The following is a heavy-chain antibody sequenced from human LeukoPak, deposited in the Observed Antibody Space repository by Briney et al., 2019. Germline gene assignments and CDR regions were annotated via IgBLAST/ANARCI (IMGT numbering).Heavy chain of an antibody. CDR2: IYHSGST. J-gene: IGHJ6*02. D-gene: IGHD6-13*01. Sequence: SSETLSLTFTVSGYSISSGYYWGWIRQPPGKGLEWIGSIYHSGSTYYNPSLKSRVTISVDTSKNQFSLKLSSVTAADTAVYYCARSEKYSSNLGYYYGMDVWGQGTTVTVSS. CDR3: ARSEKYSSNLGYYYGMDV. CDR1: GYSISSGYY. V-gene: IGHV4-38-2*02.